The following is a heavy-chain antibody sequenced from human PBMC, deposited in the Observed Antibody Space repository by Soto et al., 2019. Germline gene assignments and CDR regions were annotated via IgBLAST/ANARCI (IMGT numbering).Heavy chain of an antibody. CDR2: ISYDGSNK. D-gene: IGHD4-17*01. Sequence: PGGSLRLSCAASGVTFCSYAMHWVRKAPGKGLEWVAVISYDGSNKYYADSVKGRFTISRDNSKNTLYLQMNSLRAEDTAVYYCARPGDYGDYIGVAFDIWGQGTMVTVSS. CDR3: ARPGDYGDYIGVAFDI. V-gene: IGHV3-30-3*01. CDR1: GVTFCSYA. J-gene: IGHJ3*02.